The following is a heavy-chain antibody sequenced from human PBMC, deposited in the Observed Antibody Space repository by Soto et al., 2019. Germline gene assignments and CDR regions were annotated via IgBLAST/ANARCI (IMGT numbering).Heavy chain of an antibody. CDR2: IISGGTRV. Sequence: EVQLVESGGGLVQPGGSLRLSCAASGFTFSSDWMNWVRQSPGKGLEWVSRIISGGTRVSYADSVKGRFIITRDNAKNTLYLEMHSLTADDTAVYYCARERTLKGGMDIWGQGTTVTVSS. CDR3: ARERTLKGGMDI. J-gene: IGHJ6*02. V-gene: IGHV3-74*01. CDR1: GFTFSSDW. D-gene: IGHD3-16*01.